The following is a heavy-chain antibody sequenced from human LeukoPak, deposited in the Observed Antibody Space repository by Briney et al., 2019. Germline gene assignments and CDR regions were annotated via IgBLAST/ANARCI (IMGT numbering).Heavy chain of an antibody. CDR1: GFTFSSCW. CDR3: ARDRDSSSSFDY. Sequence: TGGSLRLSCAASGFTFSSCWMSWVRQAPGKGLEWVANIKQDGSEKYYVDSVKGRFTISRDNAKNSLYLQMNSLRAEDTAVYYCARDRDSSSSFDYWGQGTLVTVSS. J-gene: IGHJ4*02. D-gene: IGHD6-6*01. CDR2: IKQDGSEK. V-gene: IGHV3-7*05.